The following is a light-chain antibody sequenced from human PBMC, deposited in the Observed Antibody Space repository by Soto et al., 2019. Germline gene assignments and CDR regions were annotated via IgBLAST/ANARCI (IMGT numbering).Light chain of an antibody. V-gene: IGLV1-47*01. J-gene: IGLJ3*02. CDR1: SSNIGSGNDY. CDR3: ATWDGSLTYWV. CDR2: RND. Sequence: QSVLTQPPSASGTPGQSVTISCSGSSSNIGSGNDYVHWFQQLPGAAPQLLIYRNDQRPSGVPDRFSGSKSGTSASLAIRGLRSEDEADYYCATWDGSLTYWVFGGGTKLTVL.